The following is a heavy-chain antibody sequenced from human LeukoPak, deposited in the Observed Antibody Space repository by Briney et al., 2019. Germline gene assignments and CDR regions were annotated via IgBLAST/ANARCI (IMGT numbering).Heavy chain of an antibody. CDR2: IKQDGSEK. Sequence: PGGSLRLSCAASGFTFSSYWMSWVRQAPGKGLEWVANIKQDGSEKYYVDSVKGRFTISRDNAKNSLYLQMNSLRAEDTAVYYCARAPRIVVVPAAIRVTDADYYYYYYMDVWGKGTTVTVSS. V-gene: IGHV3-7*01. J-gene: IGHJ6*03. D-gene: IGHD2-2*02. CDR3: ARAPRIVVVPAAIRVTDADYYYYYYMDV. CDR1: GFTFSSYW.